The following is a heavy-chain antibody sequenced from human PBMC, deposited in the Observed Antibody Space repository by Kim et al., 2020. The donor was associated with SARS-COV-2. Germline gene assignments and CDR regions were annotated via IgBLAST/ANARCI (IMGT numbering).Heavy chain of an antibody. Sequence: SETLSLTCTVSGGSISSYYWSWIRQPPGKGLEWIGYIYYSGSTNYNPSLKSRVTISVDTSKNPFSLKLSSVTAADTAVYYCARGGDSSGVFFDYWGQGTLVPVS. V-gene: IGHV4-59*01. J-gene: IGHJ4*02. D-gene: IGHD3-22*01. CDR1: GGSISSYY. CDR3: ARGGDSSGVFFDY. CDR2: IYYSGST.